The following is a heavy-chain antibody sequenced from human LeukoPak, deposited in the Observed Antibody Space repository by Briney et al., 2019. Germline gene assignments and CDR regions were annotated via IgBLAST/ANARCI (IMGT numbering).Heavy chain of an antibody. Sequence: SETLSLTCAVYGGSFSGYYCSWIRQPPGKGLEWIGEINHSGSTNYNPSLKSRVTISVDTSKNQFSLKLSSVTAADTAVYYCARGGTYYDILTGYSYIRDYYFDYWGQGTLVTVSS. CDR3: ARGGTYYDILTGYSYIRDYYFDY. V-gene: IGHV4-34*01. CDR2: INHSGST. CDR1: GGSFSGYY. J-gene: IGHJ4*02. D-gene: IGHD3-9*01.